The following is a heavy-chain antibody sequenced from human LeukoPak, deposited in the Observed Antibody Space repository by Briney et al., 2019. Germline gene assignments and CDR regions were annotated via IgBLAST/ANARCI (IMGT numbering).Heavy chain of an antibody. V-gene: IGHV4-39*07. CDR1: GGSISSSSYY. D-gene: IGHD6-13*01. CDR2: IYYSGST. J-gene: IGHJ1*01. CDR3: ARGIFIEGPGWGLEH. Sequence: PSETLSLTCTVSGGSISSSSYYWGWIRQPPGKGLEWIGSIYYSGSTYYNPSLKSRVTISVDTSKNQFSLKLSSVTAADTAVYYCARGIFIEGPGWGLEHWGQGALVTVSS.